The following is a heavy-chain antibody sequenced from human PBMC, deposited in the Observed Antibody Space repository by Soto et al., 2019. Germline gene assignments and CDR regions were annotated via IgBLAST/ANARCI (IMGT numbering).Heavy chain of an antibody. CDR3: ARQIYYSSGYYYAY. V-gene: IGHV4-39*01. CDR1: GGSISSSSYY. Sequence: QMQLQESGPGLVKPSETLSLTCTVSGGSISSSSYYWGWIRQPPGQGLEWLGTIYSLGNTYYNPSLKSRVTISVDKSKSQLFLKLSSVTAPDTAVYYCARQIYYSSGYYYAYWGQGTLVTVSS. J-gene: IGHJ4*02. CDR2: IYSLGNT. D-gene: IGHD3-22*01.